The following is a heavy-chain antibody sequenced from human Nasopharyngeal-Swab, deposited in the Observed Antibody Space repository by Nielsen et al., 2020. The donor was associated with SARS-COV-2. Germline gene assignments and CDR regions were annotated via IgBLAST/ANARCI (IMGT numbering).Heavy chain of an antibody. CDR1: GFTFSDYY. Sequence: GESLKISCAASGFTFSDYYMSWVRQAPGKGLEWVSAISGSGGSTYYADSVKGRFTISRDNSKNTLYLQMNSLRAEDTAVYYCAKDNSPFPVHYDFWSGPTYFDYWGQGTLVTVSS. J-gene: IGHJ4*02. V-gene: IGHV3-23*01. D-gene: IGHD3-3*01. CDR2: ISGSGGST. CDR3: AKDNSPFPVHYDFWSGPTYFDY.